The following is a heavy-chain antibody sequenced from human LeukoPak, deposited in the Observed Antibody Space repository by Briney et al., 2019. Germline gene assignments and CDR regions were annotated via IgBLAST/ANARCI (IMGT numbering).Heavy chain of an antibody. CDR1: GFTFSSYA. CDR3: ARGPERTGVGTRYYYDMDV. V-gene: IGHV3-30-3*01. Sequence: PGGSLRLSCAASGFTFSSYAMHWVRQAPGKGLEWVAVISYDGSNKYYADSVKGRSTISRDNSKNTLYLQMNSLRAEDTAVYYCARGPERTGVGTRYYYDMDVWGQGTTVTVSS. J-gene: IGHJ6*02. CDR2: ISYDGSNK. D-gene: IGHD2-8*01.